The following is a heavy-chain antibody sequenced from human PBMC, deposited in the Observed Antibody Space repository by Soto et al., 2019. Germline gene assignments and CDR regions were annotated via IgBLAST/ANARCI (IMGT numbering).Heavy chain of an antibody. CDR1: GYSFTSYW. CDR2: IYPGDSDT. D-gene: IGHD3-3*01. CDR3: ARLHYDFWSGYYGWFDP. Sequence: PGESLKISCKGSGYSFTSYWIGWVRQMPGKGLEWMGIIYPGDSDTRYSPSFQGQVTISADKSISTAYLQWSSLKASDTAMYYCARLHYDFWSGYYGWFDPWGQGTLVTVSS. V-gene: IGHV5-51*01. J-gene: IGHJ5*02.